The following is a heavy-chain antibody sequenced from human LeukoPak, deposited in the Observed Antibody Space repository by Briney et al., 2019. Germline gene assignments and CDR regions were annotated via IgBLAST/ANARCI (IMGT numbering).Heavy chain of an antibody. CDR3: AKGSLGRLYYFDY. CDR2: VSVTGGST. CDR1: GFTFNTYA. D-gene: IGHD7-27*01. J-gene: IGHJ4*02. V-gene: IGHV3-23*01. Sequence: QPGGSLRLSCAASGFTFNTYAMSWVRQAPGKGLEWVSAVSVTGGSTYYADSVKGRFTISRDNSKNTLYLQMNSLRAEDTAIYCCAKGSLGRLYYFDYWGQGTLVTVSS.